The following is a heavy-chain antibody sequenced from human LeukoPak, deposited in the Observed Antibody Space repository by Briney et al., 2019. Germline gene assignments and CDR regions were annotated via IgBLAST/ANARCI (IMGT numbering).Heavy chain of an antibody. D-gene: IGHD4-17*01. Sequence: GGSLRLSCAASGFTFSGSAMHWVRQASGKGLEWVGRIRSKANSYATAYAASVKGRFTISRGDSKNTAYLQMNSLKTEDTAVYYCTIYYDYGDYDFDYWGQGTLVTVSS. CDR2: IRSKANSYAT. J-gene: IGHJ4*02. V-gene: IGHV3-73*01. CDR1: GFTFSGSA. CDR3: TIYYDYGDYDFDY.